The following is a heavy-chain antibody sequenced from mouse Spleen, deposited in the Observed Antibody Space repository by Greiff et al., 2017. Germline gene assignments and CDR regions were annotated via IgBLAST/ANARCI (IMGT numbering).Heavy chain of an antibody. CDR2: ISSGGSYT. Sequence: DVMLVESGGDLVKPGGSLKLSCAASGFTFSSYGMSWVRQTPDKRLEWVATISSGGSYTYYPDSVKGRFTISRDNAKNTLYLQMSSLKSEDTAMYYCARPPYGSTLTPFAYWGQGTLVTVSA. V-gene: IGHV5-6*02. CDR1: GFTFSSYG. D-gene: IGHD1-1*01. J-gene: IGHJ3*01. CDR3: ARPPYGSTLTPFAY.